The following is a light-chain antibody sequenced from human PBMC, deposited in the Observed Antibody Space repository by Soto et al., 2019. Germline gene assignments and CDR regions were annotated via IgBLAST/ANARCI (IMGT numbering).Light chain of an antibody. CDR3: QTWGTARV. J-gene: IGLJ3*02. V-gene: IGLV4-69*01. CDR2: LNSDGSH. Sequence: QSVLTQSPSASASPGASVKLTCTLSSGHSSYAIAWHQQQPEKGPRHLMKLNSDGSHSKGDGIPGRFSGSSSGAERNLTISSLESEDEADYYCQTWGTARVFGGGTQLTVL. CDR1: SGHSSYA.